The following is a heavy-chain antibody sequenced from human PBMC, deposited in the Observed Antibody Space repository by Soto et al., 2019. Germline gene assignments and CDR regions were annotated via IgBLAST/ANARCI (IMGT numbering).Heavy chain of an antibody. CDR2: ISGSGYAT. Sequence: EVNLKESGGGLFQPGGSARLSCVASGFTFDSYAMSWVRQTPGRGLEWVAAISGSGYATYYTQSVQGRFTISRDKSKNTVLLQMNSLRAEDTAVYFCAKGRYFDASGGCANYWGQGTEVTVSS. D-gene: IGHD2-15*01. V-gene: IGHV3-23*01. J-gene: IGHJ4*02. CDR1: GFTFDSYA. CDR3: AKGRYFDASGGCANY.